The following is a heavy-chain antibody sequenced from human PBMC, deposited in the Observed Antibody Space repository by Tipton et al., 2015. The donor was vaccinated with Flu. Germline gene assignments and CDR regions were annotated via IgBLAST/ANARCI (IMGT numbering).Heavy chain of an antibody. Sequence: SLRLSCAASTFTFSRYWMSWVRQAPGKGLEWVANIKEDGSERSYVDSVKGRFTISRDNAKDSLYLQMNSLRAEDTAVYYCARDEGVVNYYFGMDVWGQGTTVTVSS. CDR1: TFTFSRYW. CDR2: IKEDGSER. CDR3: ARDEGVVNYYFGMDV. J-gene: IGHJ6*02. V-gene: IGHV3-7*01.